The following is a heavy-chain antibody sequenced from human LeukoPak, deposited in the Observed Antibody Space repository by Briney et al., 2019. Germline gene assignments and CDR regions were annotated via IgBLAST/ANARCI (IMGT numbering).Heavy chain of an antibody. V-gene: IGHV4-30-4*01. CDR2: IYYSGST. J-gene: IGHJ3*02. CDR3: ARAVPSPSPSFDI. CDR1: GGSISSGDYY. Sequence: PSETLSLTCTVSGGSISSGDYYWSWIRQPPGQGLEWNGYIYYSGSTYYNPSLKSRVTISVDTSKNQFSLKLSSVTAADTAVYYCARAVPSPSPSFDIWGQGTMVTVSS. D-gene: IGHD6-6*01.